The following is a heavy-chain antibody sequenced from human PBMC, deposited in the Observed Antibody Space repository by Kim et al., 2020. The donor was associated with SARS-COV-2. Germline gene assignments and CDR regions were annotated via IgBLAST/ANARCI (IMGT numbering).Heavy chain of an antibody. D-gene: IGHD2-8*01. J-gene: IGHJ4*02. Sequence: YYATMKGRLTISRDDSKSIAYLQIKSLRTEGTAVYYCTRVWYYPYFHFDYWGQGTLVTVSS. CDR3: TRVWYYPYFHFDY. V-gene: IGHV3-49*02.